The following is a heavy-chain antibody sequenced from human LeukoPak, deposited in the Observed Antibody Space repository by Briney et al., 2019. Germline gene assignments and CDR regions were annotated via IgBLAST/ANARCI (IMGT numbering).Heavy chain of an antibody. V-gene: IGHV3-33*08. J-gene: IGHJ4*02. CDR2: IWYDGSNK. CDR3: ARDTPGSSLDY. CDR1: GFTFSSYW. D-gene: IGHD6-13*01. Sequence: GGSLRLSCAASGFTFSSYWMHWVRQAPGKGLEWVAVIWYDGSNKYYADSVKGRFTISRDNSKNTLYLQMNSLRAEDTAVYYCARDTPGSSLDYWGQGTLVTVSS.